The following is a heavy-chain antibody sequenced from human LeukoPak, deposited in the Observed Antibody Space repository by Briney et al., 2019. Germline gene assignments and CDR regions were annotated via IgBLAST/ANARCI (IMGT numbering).Heavy chain of an antibody. CDR2: INTDGSNT. CDR1: GFTFDYYW. V-gene: IGHV3-74*01. CDR3: VVWGEDRGGHRFDF. Sequence: GGSLRLSCAASGFTFDYYWMHWVRQAPGKGLMWVSRINTDGSNTHYGDSVKGRFTISRDNAKNTLYLQMNGLRVEDTAVYYCVVWGEDRGGHRFDFWGQGTLVTVSS. D-gene: IGHD2-15*01. J-gene: IGHJ4*02.